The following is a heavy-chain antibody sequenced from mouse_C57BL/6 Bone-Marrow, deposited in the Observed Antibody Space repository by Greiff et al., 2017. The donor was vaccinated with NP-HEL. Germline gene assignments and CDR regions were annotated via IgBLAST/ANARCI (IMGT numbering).Heavy chain of an antibody. Sequence: QVQLKQSGAELVKPGASVKISCKASGYAFSSYWMNWVKQRPGKGLEWIGQIYPGDGDTNYNGKFKGKATLTADKSSSTAYMQLSSLTSEDSAVYFCARSKLLRYRYFDVWGTGTTVTVSS. CDR3: ARSKLLRYRYFDV. V-gene: IGHV1-80*01. CDR1: GYAFSSYW. CDR2: IYPGDGDT. D-gene: IGHD1-1*01. J-gene: IGHJ1*03.